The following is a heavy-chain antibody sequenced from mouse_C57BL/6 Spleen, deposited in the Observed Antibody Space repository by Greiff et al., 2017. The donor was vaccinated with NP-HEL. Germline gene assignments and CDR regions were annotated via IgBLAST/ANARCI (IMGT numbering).Heavy chain of an antibody. CDR2: ISDGGSYT. CDR1: GFTFSSYA. D-gene: IGHD1-1*01. CDR3: ARDDGYYGSSY. V-gene: IGHV5-4*01. J-gene: IGHJ2*01. Sequence: EVMLVESGGGLVKPGGSLKLSCAASGFTFSSYAMSWVRQTPEKRLEWVATISDGGSYTYYPDNVKGRFTISRDNAKNNLYLQMSHLKSEDTAMYYCARDDGYYGSSYWGQGTTLTVSS.